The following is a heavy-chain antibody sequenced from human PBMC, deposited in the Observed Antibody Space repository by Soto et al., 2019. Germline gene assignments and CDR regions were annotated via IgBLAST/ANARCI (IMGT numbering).Heavy chain of an antibody. CDR1: GYTFTSYY. D-gene: IGHD2-2*02. Sequence: ASVKVSCKASGYTFTSYYMHWVRQAPGQGLEWMGIINPSGGSTSYAQKFQGRVTMTRDTSTSTVYMELSSLRSEDTAVYYCARGVGEDIVVVPAAIKTAYYYYGMDVWGQGTTVTSP. CDR3: ARGVGEDIVVVPAAIKTAYYYYGMDV. CDR2: INPSGGST. V-gene: IGHV1-46*01. J-gene: IGHJ6*02.